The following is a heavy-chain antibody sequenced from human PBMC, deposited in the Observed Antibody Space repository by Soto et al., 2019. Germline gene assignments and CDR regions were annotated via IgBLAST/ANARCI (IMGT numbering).Heavy chain of an antibody. CDR1: GFTFSSYS. CDR3: AREGSPTVPHGWFDP. J-gene: IGHJ5*02. V-gene: IGHV3-21*01. CDR2: ISSSSSYI. Sequence: EVQLVESGGGLVQPGGSLRLSCAASGFTFSSYSMNWVRQAPGKGLEWVSSISSSSSYIYYADSVKGRFTISRDNAKNSLYLQMNSLRAEDTAVYYCAREGSPTVPHGWFDPWGQGTLVTVSS. D-gene: IGHD4-17*01.